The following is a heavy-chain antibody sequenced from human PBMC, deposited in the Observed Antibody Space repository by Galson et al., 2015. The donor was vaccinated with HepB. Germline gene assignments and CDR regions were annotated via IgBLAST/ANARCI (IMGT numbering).Heavy chain of an antibody. V-gene: IGHV5-51*01. D-gene: IGHD5-18*01. CDR2: IYPGDSDT. J-gene: IGHJ4*02. CDR1: GSSFNNYW. Sequence: QSGAEVTKPGESLKISCKASGSSFNNYWIGWVRQMPGKGLEWMGIIYPGDSDTRYSPSFQGQVTISADKSITTAYLQWSSLKASDSAMYFCARQPDTAFKNHVDYWGQGTLVTVSS. CDR3: ARQPDTAFKNHVDY.